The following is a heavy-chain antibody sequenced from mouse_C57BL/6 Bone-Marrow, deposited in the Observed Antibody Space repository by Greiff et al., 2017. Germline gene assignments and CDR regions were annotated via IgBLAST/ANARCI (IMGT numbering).Heavy chain of an antibody. CDR2: ISNGGGST. Sequence: EVMLVESGGGLVQPGGSLKLSCAASGFTFSDYYMYWVRQTPEKRLEWVAYISNGGGSTYYPDTVKGRFTISRDNAKNTLYLQMSRLKSEDTAMYYCARQDYAMYYWGQGTSVTVSS. CDR3: ARQDYAMYY. CDR1: GFTFSDYY. J-gene: IGHJ4*01. V-gene: IGHV5-12*01.